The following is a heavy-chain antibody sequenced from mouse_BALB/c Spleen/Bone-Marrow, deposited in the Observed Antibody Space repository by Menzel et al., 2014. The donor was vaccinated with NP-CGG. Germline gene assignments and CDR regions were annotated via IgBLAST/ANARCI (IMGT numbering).Heavy chain of an antibody. Sequence: VQLQQSGAELVRPGASVELSCKASGYTFTSYWMNWVKQRPEQGLEWIGRIDPYDSETHYNQKFKDKAILTVDKSSSTAYMQLSSLTSEDSAVYYCGRGRDYDVFAYWGQGTLVTVSA. CDR2: IDPYDSET. D-gene: IGHD2-4*01. J-gene: IGHJ3*01. CDR3: GRGRDYDVFAY. CDR1: GYTFTSYW. V-gene: IGHV1-52*01.